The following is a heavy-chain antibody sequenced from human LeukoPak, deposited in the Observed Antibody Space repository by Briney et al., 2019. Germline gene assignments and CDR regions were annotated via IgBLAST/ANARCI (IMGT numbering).Heavy chain of an antibody. Sequence: ASVKVSCKASGYTFTSYDFNWVRQATGQRPEWMGWMSPNSGDTGYAQKFQDRVTMTRNTSISTAYMELSSLRSDNTAVYYCARGPPNWGYDYWGPGTLVTVSS. V-gene: IGHV1-8*01. CDR2: MSPNSGDT. D-gene: IGHD7-27*01. CDR1: GYTFTSYD. CDR3: ARGPPNWGYDY. J-gene: IGHJ4*02.